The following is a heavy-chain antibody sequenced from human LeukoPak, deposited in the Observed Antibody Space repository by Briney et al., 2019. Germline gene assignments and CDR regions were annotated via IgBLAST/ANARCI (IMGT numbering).Heavy chain of an antibody. V-gene: IGHV4-59*11. D-gene: IGHD5-24*01. Sequence: SETLSLTCTVSGGSISSHYWSWIRQPPGKGLEWIGYIYYTGSTKYIPSLKSRVAMSVDTSRNQFSLKLSSVTAADTAVYYCARGRRDGYNPDAFDIWGQGTAVSVSS. CDR3: ARGRRDGYNPDAFDI. CDR1: GGSISSHY. CDR2: IYYTGST. J-gene: IGHJ3*02.